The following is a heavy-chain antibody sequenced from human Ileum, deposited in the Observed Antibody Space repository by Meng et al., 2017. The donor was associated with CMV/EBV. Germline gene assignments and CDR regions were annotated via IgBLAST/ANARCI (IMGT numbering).Heavy chain of an antibody. CDR2: IRSKNDGGTT. CDR1: GFTFSGNA. CDR3: TTGYGSSWYG. D-gene: IGHD6-13*01. J-gene: IGHJ4*02. Sequence: EVQLLESGGGLELPGGSLRLSCSASGFTFSGNAMAWVRPAPGKGLEWVGRIRSKNDGGTTEYAAPVKGRLTISRDDSKKMAYLEMSSLRVEDTGLYYCTTGYGSSWYGWGQGTLVTVSS. V-gene: IGHV3-15*01.